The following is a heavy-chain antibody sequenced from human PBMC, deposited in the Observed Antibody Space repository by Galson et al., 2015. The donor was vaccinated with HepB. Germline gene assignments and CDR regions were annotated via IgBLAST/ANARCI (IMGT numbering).Heavy chain of an antibody. J-gene: IGHJ6*02. Sequence: SVKVSCKASGGTFSSYAISWVRQAPGQGLEWMGGIIPIFGTANYAQKFQGRVTITADKSTSTAYMELSSLRAEDTAVYYCAKDSAQGYDFWSGYYSDYYGMDVWGQRTTVTVSS. CDR3: AKDSAQGYDFWSGYYSDYYGMDV. CDR1: GGTFSSYA. D-gene: IGHD3-3*01. CDR2: IIPIFGTA. V-gene: IGHV1-69*06.